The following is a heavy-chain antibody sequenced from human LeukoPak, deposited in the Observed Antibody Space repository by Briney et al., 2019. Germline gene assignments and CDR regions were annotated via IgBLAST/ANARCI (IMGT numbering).Heavy chain of an antibody. Sequence: SGTLSLTCTVSGGSISSYYWSWIRQPPGKGLEWIGYIYYSGSTNYNPSLKSRVTISVDTSKNQFSLKLSSVTAADTAVYYCARDPAHGYWGQGTLVTVSS. V-gene: IGHV4-59*01. J-gene: IGHJ4*02. CDR3: ARDPAHGY. CDR2: IYYSGST. D-gene: IGHD2-2*01. CDR1: GGSISSYY.